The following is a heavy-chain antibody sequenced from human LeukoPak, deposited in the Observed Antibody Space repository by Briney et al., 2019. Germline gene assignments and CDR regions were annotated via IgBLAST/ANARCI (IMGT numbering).Heavy chain of an antibody. Sequence: SETLSLTCSVYGGSLNGYYWSWIRQPPGKRLEWIGEINHSGTTNYNPSLKSRVTMSLDTSKNQFSLRLNSVTAADMAVYYCARGLYNWNYVYVYWGQGTLVTVSS. CDR1: GGSLNGYY. CDR2: INHSGTT. CDR3: ARGLYNWNYVYVY. V-gene: IGHV4-34*01. D-gene: IGHD1-7*01. J-gene: IGHJ4*02.